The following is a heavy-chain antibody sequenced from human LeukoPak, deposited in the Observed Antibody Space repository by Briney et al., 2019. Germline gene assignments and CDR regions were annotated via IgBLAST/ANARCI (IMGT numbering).Heavy chain of an antibody. CDR3: ATTVPGSPDDYFDN. D-gene: IGHD3-10*01. J-gene: IGHJ4*02. Sequence: GGSLRLSCAASEFTFSNYWMSWVRQAPGKGLERVAHTSQDGASIYYVDSVKGRFTISRDNAKNSLYLQMDSLRVEDTAVYYCATTVPGSPDDYFDNWGPGTLVTVSS. CDR1: EFTFSNYW. CDR2: TSQDGASI. V-gene: IGHV3-7*01.